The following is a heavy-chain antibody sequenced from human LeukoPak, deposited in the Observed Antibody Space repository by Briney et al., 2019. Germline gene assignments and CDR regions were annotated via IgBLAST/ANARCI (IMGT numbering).Heavy chain of an antibody. V-gene: IGHV4-59*08. Sequence: SETLSLTCTVSGASISSHYWSWIRQPPGKGLEWIGYLYYSGSTNYNPSLKSRVTISVDTSKNQFSLKLSSVTAADTAVYYCARHTSDGYGPTPYGFDIWGQGTMVTVSS. CDR2: LYYSGST. CDR1: GASISSHY. D-gene: IGHD2-2*03. J-gene: IGHJ3*02. CDR3: ARHTSDGYGPTPYGFDI.